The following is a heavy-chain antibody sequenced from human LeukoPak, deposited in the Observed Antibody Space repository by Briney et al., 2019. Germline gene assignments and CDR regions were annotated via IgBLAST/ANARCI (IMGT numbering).Heavy chain of an antibody. CDR2: IYYSGST. V-gene: IGHV4-31*03. CDR1: GGSISSGGYY. Sequence: PAQTLSLTCTVSGGSISSGGYYWSWIRQHPGKGLEWIAYIYYSGSTYYNPSLKSRVTISVDTSKNQFSLRLSSVTAADTALYYCARDERVRGVYYGLDVWGQGTTVTISS. J-gene: IGHJ6*02. CDR3: ARDERVRGVYYGLDV. D-gene: IGHD3-10*01.